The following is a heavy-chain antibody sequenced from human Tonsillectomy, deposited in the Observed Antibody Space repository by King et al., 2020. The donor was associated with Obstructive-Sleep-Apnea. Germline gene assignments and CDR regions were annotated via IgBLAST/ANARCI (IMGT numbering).Heavy chain of an antibody. CDR2: LRWHSGSI. J-gene: IGHJ3*02. Sequence: GGGGGGAGGALRLSWAASGFAFDDYARHWVRQAPGKGLEWGSGLRWHSGSIGYADSVRGRFTIPRDNATNSLYLQMNSLRAEDTVLYYCAKDMGFYYDSSGFTAFDIWGQGTMVTVSS. D-gene: IGHD3-22*01. CDR1: GFAFDDYA. CDR3: AKDMGFYYDSSGFTAFDI. V-gene: IGHV3-9*01.